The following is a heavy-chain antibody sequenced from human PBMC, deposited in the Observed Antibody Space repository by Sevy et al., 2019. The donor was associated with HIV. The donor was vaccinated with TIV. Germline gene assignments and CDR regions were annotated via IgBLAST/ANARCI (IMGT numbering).Heavy chain of an antibody. V-gene: IGHV4-59*13. J-gene: IGHJ5*02. CDR1: GGSISSYY. CDR2: IYYSGST. CDR3: ARDVRFMEESGWFDP. D-gene: IGHD3-3*01. Sequence: SETLSLTCSVSGGSISSYYWTWIRQPPGKGLEWIANIYYSGSTNYNPSLKSRVTISADTSKNQFSLMLSSVTSADTAVYYCARDVRFMEESGWFDPWGQGTLVTVSS.